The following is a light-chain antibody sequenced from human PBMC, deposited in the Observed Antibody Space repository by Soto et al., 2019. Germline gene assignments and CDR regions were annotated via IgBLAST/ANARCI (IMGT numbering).Light chain of an antibody. J-gene: IGKJ4*01. CDR2: GAS. CDR1: QSVSNSF. CDR3: QKYGSSPLT. Sequence: DIALTQSPGTLSSSPGERATLSCGASQSVSNSFLACYQQKRGQAPMLILYGASRTATGIPDRFSGSGSGTDCPLTICRLEPEDFAAYYCQKYGSSPLTFGEGTKLEIK. V-gene: IGKV3-20*01.